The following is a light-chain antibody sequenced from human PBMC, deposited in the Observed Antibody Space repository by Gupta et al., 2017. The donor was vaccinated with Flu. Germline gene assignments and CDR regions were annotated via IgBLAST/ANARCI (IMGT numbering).Light chain of an antibody. J-gene: IGKJ1*01. Sequence: GDRVTITCRASQSISVNLAWYQQKPGKAPDLLIYRASTLHSGVPSRFSGSGSGTEFTLTISSLQPDDFATYYCQHYNRYSGPFGQGTQVEIK. CDR2: RAS. CDR1: QSISVN. CDR3: QHYNRYSGP. V-gene: IGKV1-5*03.